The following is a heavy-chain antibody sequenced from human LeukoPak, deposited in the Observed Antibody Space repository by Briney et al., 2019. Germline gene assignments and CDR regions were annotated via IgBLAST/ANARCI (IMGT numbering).Heavy chain of an antibody. CDR1: NYSISSSNW. CDR2: IYYSGGL. D-gene: IGHD3-9*01. V-gene: IGHV4-28*03. J-gene: IGHJ2*01. Sequence: PSDTLSLNCAVSNYSISSSNWWGWIRQPPGKGLEWIGYIYYSGGLYYNPSLKSRVTISVDTSKNQFSLKLSSVTAADTAVSYCAREVLPVLRYFDWFVRARYFDLWGRGTLVTVSS. CDR3: AREVLPVLRYFDWFVRARYFDL.